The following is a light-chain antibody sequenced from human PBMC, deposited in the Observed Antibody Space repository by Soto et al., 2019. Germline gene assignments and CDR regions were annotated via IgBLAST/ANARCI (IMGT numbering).Light chain of an antibody. V-gene: IGKV3-15*01. J-gene: IGKJ1*01. CDR1: QSVSSN. CDR2: GAS. CDR3: QQYNNWLGT. Sequence: DILMTQSPATLSLSPGGRATLSCRASQSVSSNLAWYQHKPGQAPRLLIYGASTRATAIPARFSGSGSGTEFTLTISSLQSEDFAIYYCQQYNNWLGTFGQGTKVDIK.